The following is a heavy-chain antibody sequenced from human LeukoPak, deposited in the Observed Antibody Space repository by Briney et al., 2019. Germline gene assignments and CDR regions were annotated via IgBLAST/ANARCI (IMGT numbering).Heavy chain of an antibody. CDR3: ARHGPITMVRNNFDY. CDR1: GGSISSSSYY. V-gene: IGHV4-39*01. Sequence: PSETLSLTCTVSGGSISSSSYYWGWIRQPPGKGLEWIGSIYYSGSTYYNPSLKSRVTISVDTSKNQFSLKLSSVTAADTAVYYCARHGPITMVRNNFDYWGQGTLVTVSS. CDR2: IYYSGST. D-gene: IGHD3-10*01. J-gene: IGHJ4*02.